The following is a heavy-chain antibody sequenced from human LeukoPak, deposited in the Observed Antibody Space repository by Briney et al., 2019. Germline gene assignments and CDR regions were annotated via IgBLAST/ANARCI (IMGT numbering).Heavy chain of an antibody. CDR1: GGSISSYY. CDR2: IYYSGST. V-gene: IGHV4-59*08. D-gene: IGHD2-21*02. CDR3: ARTLAYCGGDCYIFDY. Sequence: TTSETLSLTCTVSGGSISSYYWSWIRQPPGKGLEWIGYIYYSGSTNYNPSLESRVTISVDTSKNQFSLKLSSVTAADTAVYYCARTLAYCGGDCYIFDYWGQGTLVTVSS. J-gene: IGHJ4*02.